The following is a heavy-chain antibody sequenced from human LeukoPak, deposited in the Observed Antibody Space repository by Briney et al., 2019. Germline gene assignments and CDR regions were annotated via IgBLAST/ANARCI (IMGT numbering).Heavy chain of an antibody. D-gene: IGHD3-16*01. CDR2: INPNSGGT. CDR3: AREPRLWGNDYYYYYGMDV. CDR1: GYTFTGYY. J-gene: IGHJ6*02. Sequence: XSVKVSCKASGYTFTGYYMHWVRQAPGQGLEWMGWINPNSGGTNYAQKFQGWVTMTRDTSISTAYMELSRLRSDDTAVYYCAREPRLWGNDYYYYYGMDVWGQGTTVTVSS. V-gene: IGHV1-2*04.